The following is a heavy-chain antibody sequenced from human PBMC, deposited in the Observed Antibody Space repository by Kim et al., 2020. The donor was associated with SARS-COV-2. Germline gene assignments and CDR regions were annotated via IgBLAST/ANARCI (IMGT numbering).Heavy chain of an antibody. Sequence: YADSVKGRFTISRDNSKTTMYLQMHSLRAEDTAVYYCAKRPRGALLPFDYWGQGTLVTVSS. J-gene: IGHJ4*02. CDR3: AKRPRGALLPFDY. V-gene: IGHV3-23*01. D-gene: IGHD2-15*01.